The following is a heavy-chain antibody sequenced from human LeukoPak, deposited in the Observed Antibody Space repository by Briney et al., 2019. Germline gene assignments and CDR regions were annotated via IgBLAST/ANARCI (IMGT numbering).Heavy chain of an antibody. V-gene: IGHV4-39*07. CDR1: GGSISGSGYY. J-gene: IGHJ6*03. CDR3: ARRVGRWFGERAYYYNYMDV. CDR2: VYYTGST. Sequence: PSETLSLTCTVSGGSISGSGYYWVWIRQPPGKGLEWIATVYYTGSTYYNPSLKSRVTISVDTSKNQFSLRLSSVTAADTAVYYCARRVGRWFGERAYYYNYMDVWGKGTTVTISS. D-gene: IGHD3-10*01.